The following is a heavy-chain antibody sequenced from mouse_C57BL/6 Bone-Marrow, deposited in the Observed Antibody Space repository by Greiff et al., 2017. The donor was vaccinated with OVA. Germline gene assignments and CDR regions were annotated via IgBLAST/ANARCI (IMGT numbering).Heavy chain of an antibody. CDR3: ARNYYGCSYGYFDD. J-gene: IGHJ1*03. Sequence: QVQLQQPGAELVKPGASVKLSCRASGYTFTTYWMHWVKQRPGQGLEWIGMIHPNSVSTNYNEKFKSKATLTVDKSSSTAYMQLSSLTSEDSAVYYVARNYYGCSYGYFDDWGTGTTVTVSS. D-gene: IGHD1-1*01. CDR1: GYTFTTYW. V-gene: IGHV1-64*01. CDR2: IHPNSVST.